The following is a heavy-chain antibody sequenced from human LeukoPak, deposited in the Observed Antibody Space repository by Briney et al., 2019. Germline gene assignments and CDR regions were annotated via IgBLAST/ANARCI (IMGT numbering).Heavy chain of an antibody. V-gene: IGHV4-61*02. J-gene: IGHJ3*02. CDR2: IYNSGNT. CDR3: ARGGDYYDSNAFDI. D-gene: IGHD3-22*01. CDR1: GDSMNSGSYY. Sequence: SETLSLTCTVSGDSMNSGSYYWSWIRQPAGKGLEWIGRIYNSGNTDYNPSLKSRVTISVDTSKNQFSLKLSSVTAADTAVYYCARGGDYYDSNAFDIWGQGTMVTVSS.